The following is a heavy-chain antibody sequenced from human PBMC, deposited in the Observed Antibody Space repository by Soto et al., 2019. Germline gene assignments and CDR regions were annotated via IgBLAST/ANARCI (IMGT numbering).Heavy chain of an antibody. D-gene: IGHD1-7*01. CDR1: GYTFINYF. CDR3: ARPLIGNTVDL. V-gene: IGHV1-46*01. Sequence: QAQLLQSGAEMKKPGASVKVSCKASGYTFINYFIHWVRQAPGQGLEWIGIVNPSRGTADYAQKFQGRVTLTTDMSTRTFYMDLSRLRSEDTAVYYCARPLIGNTVDLWGQGTTVIVSS. CDR2: VNPSRGTA. J-gene: IGHJ3*01.